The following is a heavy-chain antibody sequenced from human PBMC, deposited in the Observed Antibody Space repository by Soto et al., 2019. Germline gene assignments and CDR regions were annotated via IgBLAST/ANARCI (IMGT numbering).Heavy chain of an antibody. CDR3: AKALYGGFTY. J-gene: IGHJ4*02. Sequence: EVRLLESGGGLVQPGGSLRLSCAASGFTFSVYAMSWVRQAPGKGLEWVSGISGSGDSTHYADYVKGRFTVSRDNSKSMLDLQTNSLRAEDTAIYYCAKALYGGFTYWGQGTLVTVSS. V-gene: IGHV3-23*01. D-gene: IGHD3-10*01. CDR1: GFTFSVYA. CDR2: ISGSGDST.